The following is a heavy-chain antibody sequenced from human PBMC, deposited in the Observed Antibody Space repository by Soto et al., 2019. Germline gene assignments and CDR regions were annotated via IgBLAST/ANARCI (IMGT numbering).Heavy chain of an antibody. Sequence: PGGSLRLSCAASEFTFSKNWMRWVRQAPGKGLEQDGSEKNYVDSVKGRFTISRDNAKNSLYLQMDSLRAEDTAVYFCARDHYDTSGYYYYYYAMDVWGQGTTVTVSS. CDR1: EFTFSKNW. V-gene: IGHV3-7*01. J-gene: IGHJ6*02. D-gene: IGHD3-22*01. CDR3: ARDHYDTSGYYYYYYAMDV. CDR2: QDGSEK.